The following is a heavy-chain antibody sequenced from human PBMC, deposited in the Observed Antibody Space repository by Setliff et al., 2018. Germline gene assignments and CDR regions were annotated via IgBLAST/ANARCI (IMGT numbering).Heavy chain of an antibody. D-gene: IGHD3-10*01. J-gene: IGHJ3*02. CDR2: IRSKANSYAT. V-gene: IGHV3-73*01. CDR1: GFTFSGSA. Sequence: GGSLRLSCAASGFTFSGSAMHWVRQASGKGLEWVGRIRSKANSYATAYAASVKGRFTISRDDSKNTAYLQINSLKTEDTAVYYCTRLPPSLWFGESDAFDIWGQGTMVTVSS. CDR3: TRLPPSLWFGESDAFDI.